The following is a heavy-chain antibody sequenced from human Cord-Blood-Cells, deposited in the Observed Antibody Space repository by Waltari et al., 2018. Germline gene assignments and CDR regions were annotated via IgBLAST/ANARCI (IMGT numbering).Heavy chain of an antibody. CDR3: ARGGQGGNSGSYTY. J-gene: IGHJ4*02. CDR1: GYTFTSYG. D-gene: IGHD1-26*01. CDR2: ISADNGTT. Sequence: HVQLVQSGPEVKNPRAPVKVSCKASGYTFTSYGLSCVSQAPGQGVEWMGWISADNGTTNYAQKLKDRVTMTTDTFTSTAYMELRSGRSDDTAVYYCARGGQGGNSGSYTYWGQGTLVTVSS. V-gene: IGHV1-18*04.